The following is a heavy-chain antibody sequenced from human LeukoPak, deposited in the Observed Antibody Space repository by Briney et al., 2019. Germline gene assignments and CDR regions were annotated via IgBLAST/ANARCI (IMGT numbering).Heavy chain of an antibody. CDR3: ARDVTAPGGTYFDY. Sequence: GGSLRLSCAASGFTFSSYGMHWVRQAPGKGLEWVAVISYDGSNKYYADSVKGRFTISRDNSKNTLYLQMNSLRAEDTAVYYCARDVTAPGGTYFDYWGQGTLVTVSS. CDR1: GFTFSSYG. D-gene: IGHD2-15*01. CDR2: ISYDGSNK. J-gene: IGHJ4*02. V-gene: IGHV3-30*03.